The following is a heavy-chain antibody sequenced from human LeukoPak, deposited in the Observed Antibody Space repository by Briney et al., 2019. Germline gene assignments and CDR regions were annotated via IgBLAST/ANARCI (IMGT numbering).Heavy chain of an antibody. J-gene: IGHJ3*02. CDR1: GFTFSSYS. CDR3: ARADSSGWYIKRSDAFDI. Sequence: GGSLRLSCAASGFTFSSYSMNWVHQAPGKGLEWVSSISSSSYIYYADSVKGRFTISRDNAKNSLYLQMNSLRAEDTAVYYCARADSSGWYIKRSDAFDIWGQGTMVTVSS. D-gene: IGHD6-19*01. V-gene: IGHV3-21*01. CDR2: ISSSSYI.